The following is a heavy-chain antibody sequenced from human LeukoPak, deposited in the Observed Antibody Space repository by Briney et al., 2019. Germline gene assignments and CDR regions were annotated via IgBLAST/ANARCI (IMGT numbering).Heavy chain of an antibody. CDR3: ARAVLLWFGDFPYYFDY. CDR1: GYTFTSYA. CDR2: INAGNGNT. D-gene: IGHD3-10*01. Sequence: ASVKVSCKASGYTFTSYAMNWVRQAPGQRLEWMGWINAGNGNTKYSQNFQGRVTITRDTSASTAYMELSSLRSEDTDVYYCARAVLLWFGDFPYYFDYWGQGTLVTVSS. J-gene: IGHJ4*02. V-gene: IGHV1-3*01.